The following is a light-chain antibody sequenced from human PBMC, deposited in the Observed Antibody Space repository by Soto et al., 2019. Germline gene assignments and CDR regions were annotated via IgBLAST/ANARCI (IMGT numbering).Light chain of an antibody. CDR3: QQYNSWPLT. Sequence: EIVLTHSPGTLSLSPGEIATLSCRASQSVPNNYLAWYQQKPGQAPRRLIYAVSTRATGTPDRFSGSGSGTEFTLTISSLQSEDFAVYYCQQYNSWPLTFGGGTKVDIK. V-gene: IGKV3-20*01. CDR2: AVS. CDR1: QSVPNNY. J-gene: IGKJ4*01.